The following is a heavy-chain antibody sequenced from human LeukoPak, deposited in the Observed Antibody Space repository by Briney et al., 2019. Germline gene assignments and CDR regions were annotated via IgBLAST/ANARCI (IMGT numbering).Heavy chain of an antibody. CDR2: IPYDGSNK. CDR1: GFTFSSYA. J-gene: IGHJ4*02. V-gene: IGHV3-30*04. Sequence: GGSLRLSCAASGFTFSSYAMHWVRQAPDKGLERVALIPYDGSNKYYADSVKGRFTVSRDNSKNTLYLQMNSLRAEDTAVYYCVRGAYSSSWLNFDYWGQGTLVTVSS. D-gene: IGHD6-13*01. CDR3: VRGAYSSSWLNFDY.